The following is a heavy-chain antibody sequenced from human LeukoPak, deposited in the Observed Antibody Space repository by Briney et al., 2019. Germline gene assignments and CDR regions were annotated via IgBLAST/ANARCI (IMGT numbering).Heavy chain of an antibody. J-gene: IGHJ4*02. CDR2: MYLSGTT. D-gene: IGHD3-22*01. CDR1: GDSINSLDL. CDR3: AGLVGRYSSGLYYYYFDY. Sequence: SGTLSLTCTVSGDSINSLDLWSWVRQPPGKGLEWIGEMYLSGTTHSNPSVKSRVTISIDKSKNQFFLNLSSVTTADTAVYYCAGLVGRYSSGLYYYYFDYWGQGTLVTVSS. V-gene: IGHV4-4*02.